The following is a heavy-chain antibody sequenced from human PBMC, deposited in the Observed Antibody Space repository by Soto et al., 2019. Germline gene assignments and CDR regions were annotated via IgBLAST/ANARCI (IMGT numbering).Heavy chain of an antibody. J-gene: IGHJ6*03. CDR3: ARLRCSGGRCYSFTYYYSMDV. V-gene: IGHV4-39*01. Sequence: QLQLQESGPGLVKPSETLSLTCTVSGGSISSSSYYWGWIRQPPGKGLEWIGSIYSSGSTYYNPSHKSRVTKSVDTSKNQFSLKLSCVTAADTAVYYCARLRCSGGRCYSFTYYYSMDVWGKGTTVTVSS. CDR1: GGSISSSSYY. CDR2: IYSSGST. D-gene: IGHD2-15*01.